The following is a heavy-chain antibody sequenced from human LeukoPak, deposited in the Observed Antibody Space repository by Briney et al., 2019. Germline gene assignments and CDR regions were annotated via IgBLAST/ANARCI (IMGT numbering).Heavy chain of an antibody. Sequence: SVNVSFKASVGTFSSYAISWVRPAPGQGLEWMGGIIPIFGTANYAQKFQGRVTITADESTSTAYMELSSLRSEDTAVYYCARGPIYGSGSYPSFDYWGQGTLVTVSS. CDR1: VGTFSSYA. CDR3: ARGPIYGSGSYPSFDY. J-gene: IGHJ4*02. D-gene: IGHD3-10*01. CDR2: IIPIFGTA. V-gene: IGHV1-69*13.